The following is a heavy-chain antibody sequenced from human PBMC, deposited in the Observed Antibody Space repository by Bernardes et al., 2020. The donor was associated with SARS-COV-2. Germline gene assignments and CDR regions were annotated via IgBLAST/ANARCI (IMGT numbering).Heavy chain of an antibody. CDR2: MYNSGST. D-gene: IGHD6-6*01. CDR1: GGCISSYY. J-gene: IGHJ4*02. Sequence: SETLPVRCTLSGGCISSYYWSWIQKPPEKGLEWIGYMYNSGSTNYNPSLKSRVTISVDTSKNQFSLRLSSVTAADTAVYYCAAGGVTHEGSSIAAIWGQGTLVTVSS. CDR3: AAGGVTHEGSSIAAI. V-gene: IGHV4-59*01.